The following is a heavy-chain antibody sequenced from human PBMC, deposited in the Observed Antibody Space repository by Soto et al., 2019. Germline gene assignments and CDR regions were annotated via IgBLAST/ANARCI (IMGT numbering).Heavy chain of an antibody. D-gene: IGHD3-10*01. CDR1: GFTFSSYA. CDR2: ISGSGGRT. J-gene: IGHJ5*02. Sequence: GGSLRLSCAASGFTFSSYAMSWVRQGPGKGLEWVSGISGSGGRTYYADSVKGRFTISRDNSKNTLYLQMNSLRAEDTAVYYCAKDKVFGWFDPWGQGTLVTVSS. CDR3: AKDKVFGWFDP. V-gene: IGHV3-23*01.